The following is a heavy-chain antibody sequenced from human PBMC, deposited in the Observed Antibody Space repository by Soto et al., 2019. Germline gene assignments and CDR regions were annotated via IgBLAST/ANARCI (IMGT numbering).Heavy chain of an antibody. CDR2: IYYSGST. Sequence: PSETLSLTCTVSGGPISSGGYYWSWIRQHPGKGLEWIGYIYYSGSTYYNPSLKSRVTISVDTSKNQFSLKLSSVTAADTAVYYCARDRDEGSSYWFDPWGQGTLVTVSS. J-gene: IGHJ5*02. CDR1: GGPISSGGYY. V-gene: IGHV4-31*03. CDR3: ARDRDEGSSYWFDP. D-gene: IGHD6-6*01.